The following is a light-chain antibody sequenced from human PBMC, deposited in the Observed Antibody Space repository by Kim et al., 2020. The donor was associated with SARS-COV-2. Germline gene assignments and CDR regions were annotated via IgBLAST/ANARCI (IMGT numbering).Light chain of an antibody. CDR2: YDD. V-gene: IGLV1-51*01. Sequence: QSVLTQPPSVSAAPGQKVTISCSGSSSNIGKNSVSWYQQFPGTAPKLLIYYDDHLASGVPDRFSGSKSGTSATLGITGLQTGDEADYYCGAWDNSLSAGIFGGGTQLTVL. J-gene: IGLJ2*01. CDR1: SSNIGKNS. CDR3: GAWDNSLSAGI.